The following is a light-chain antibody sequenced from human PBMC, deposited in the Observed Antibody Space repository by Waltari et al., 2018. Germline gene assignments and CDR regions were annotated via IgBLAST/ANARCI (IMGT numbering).Light chain of an antibody. CDR2: DVS. V-gene: IGLV2-11*01. Sequence: QSALTQPRSVSGSPGQPVTISCTGPSSDVGGYNYVSWSHQHPGKAPKLMIYDVSNRPSGVPDRFSGSKSGNTASLTISGLQAEDEADYYCCSYAGSYTLVFGGGTKLTVL. CDR3: CSYAGSYTLV. CDR1: SSDVGGYNY. J-gene: IGLJ2*01.